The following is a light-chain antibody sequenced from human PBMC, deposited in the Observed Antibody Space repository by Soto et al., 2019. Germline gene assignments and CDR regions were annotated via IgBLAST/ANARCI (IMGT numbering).Light chain of an antibody. Sequence: IQMTQSPPSLSASQGDRNTINCRASQSINNFLHWYQKKPGKAPELLIFAASTLQTGVPSRFRGSGSGTDFTLTISSLQPEDFATYYCQQAYSIPRSFGQGTKV. CDR1: QSINNF. V-gene: IGKV1-39*01. J-gene: IGKJ1*01. CDR3: QQAYSIPRS. CDR2: AAS.